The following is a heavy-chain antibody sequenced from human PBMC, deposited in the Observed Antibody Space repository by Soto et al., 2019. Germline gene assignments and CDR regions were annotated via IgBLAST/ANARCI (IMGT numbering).Heavy chain of an antibody. J-gene: IGHJ5*02. V-gene: IGHV1-46*01. CDR3: ARWVGASNWFDT. CDR2: INPSGGST. D-gene: IGHD1-26*01. Sequence: GASVKVSCKASGYTFTSYYMHWVRQAPGQGLEWMGIINPSGGSTSYAQKFQGRVTMTRDTSINTAYVELGRLRSDDTAVYYCARWVGASNWFDTWGQGTLVTVSS. CDR1: GYTFTSYY.